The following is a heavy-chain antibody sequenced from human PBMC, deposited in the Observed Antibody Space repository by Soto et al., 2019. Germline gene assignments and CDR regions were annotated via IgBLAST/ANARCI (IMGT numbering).Heavy chain of an antibody. CDR1: GDSVSSSSVA. Sequence: SQALSLTCVISGDSVSSSSVAWNWVRQSPSRGLEWLGRTYYRSRWYSDFAVSVRGRIVINADTSKNQFSLQLNSVTPEDTAVYFCARSEEDSDYYYYGLDVWGQGTTVTVSS. CDR2: TYYRSRWYS. CDR3: ARSEEDSDYYYYGLDV. J-gene: IGHJ6*02. D-gene: IGHD2-15*01. V-gene: IGHV6-1*01.